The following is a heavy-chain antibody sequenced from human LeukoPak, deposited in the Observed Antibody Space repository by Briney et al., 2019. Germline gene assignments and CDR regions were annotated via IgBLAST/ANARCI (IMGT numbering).Heavy chain of an antibody. D-gene: IGHD6-19*01. CDR2: ISSSSSYI. Sequence: GGSLRLSCAASGFTFSSYSMNWVRQAPGKGLEWVSSISSSSSYIYYADSVKGRFTISRDNAKNSLYLQMNSLRAEDTAAYYCARAGGDSSGWYGYWGQGTLVTVSS. CDR1: GFTFSSYS. J-gene: IGHJ4*02. V-gene: IGHV3-21*01. CDR3: ARAGGDSSGWYGY.